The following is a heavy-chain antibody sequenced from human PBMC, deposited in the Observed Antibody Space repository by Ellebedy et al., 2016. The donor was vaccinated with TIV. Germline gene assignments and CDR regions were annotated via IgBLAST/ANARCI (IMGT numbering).Heavy chain of an antibody. CDR1: GGSISSYY. Sequence: MPSETLSLTCTVSGGSISSYYWSWIRQPAGKGLEWIGHIYTSGSPNYNPSLKSRVTMSVDTSKNQFSLKLSSVTATDTAVYYCARSAPLRGFDPWGQGTLVTVSS. J-gene: IGHJ5*02. CDR3: ARSAPLRGFDP. V-gene: IGHV4-4*07. CDR2: IYTSGSP.